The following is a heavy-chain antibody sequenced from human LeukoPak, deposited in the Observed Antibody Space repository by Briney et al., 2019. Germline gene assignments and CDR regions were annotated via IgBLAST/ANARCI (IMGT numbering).Heavy chain of an antibody. V-gene: IGHV1-69*04. D-gene: IGHD1-1*01. CDR3: ARGESITTAFDY. Sequence: SVKVSCKASGGTFSSYAISWVRQAPGQGLEWMGRIIPILGIANYAQKFKGRVTITADKSTSTAYMELSSLRSEDTAVYYCARGESITTAFDYWGQGTLVTVSS. CDR2: IIPILGIA. CDR1: GGTFSSYA. J-gene: IGHJ4*02.